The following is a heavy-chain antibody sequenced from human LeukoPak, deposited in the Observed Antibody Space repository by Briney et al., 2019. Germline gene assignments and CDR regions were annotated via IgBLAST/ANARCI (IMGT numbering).Heavy chain of an antibody. CDR1: GFTFSNAW. D-gene: IGHD5-24*01. CDR2: IKSKTDGGTT. J-gene: IGHJ4*02. CDR3: TTEPVEMATIPFDY. V-gene: IGHV3-15*01. Sequence: PGGSLRLSCAASGFTFSNAWMSWVRQAPGKGLEWVGRIKSKTDGGTTDYAAPVKGRFTISRDDSKNTLYLQMNSLKTEDTAVYYCTTEPVEMATIPFDYWGQGTLVTVSS.